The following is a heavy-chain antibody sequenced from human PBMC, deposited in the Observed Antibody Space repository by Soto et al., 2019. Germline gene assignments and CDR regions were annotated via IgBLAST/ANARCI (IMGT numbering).Heavy chain of an antibody. Sequence: GGSLRLSCAASGFTFSSYAMSWVRQAPGKGLEWVSAISGSGGSTYYADSVKGRFTISRDNSKNTLYLQMNSLRAEDTAVYYCAKLGNYDFWSGYFPGYFDLWGRGTLVTVSS. CDR1: GFTFSSYA. V-gene: IGHV3-23*01. CDR2: ISGSGGST. J-gene: IGHJ2*01. CDR3: AKLGNYDFWSGYFPGYFDL. D-gene: IGHD3-3*01.